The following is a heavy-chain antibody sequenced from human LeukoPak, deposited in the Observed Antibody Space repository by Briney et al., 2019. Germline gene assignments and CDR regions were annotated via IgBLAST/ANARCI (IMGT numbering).Heavy chain of an antibody. Sequence: TSETLSLTCTVSGYSISSGYYWGWIRPPPGKGLEWIGIIYHSGSTYYNPSLKSRVTISVDTSKNQFSLKLSSVTAADTAVYYCARAMRPEGSSGYYDLFDYWGQGTLVTVSS. CDR1: GYSISSGYY. J-gene: IGHJ4*02. CDR2: IYHSGST. CDR3: ARAMRPEGSSGYYDLFDY. V-gene: IGHV4-38-2*02. D-gene: IGHD3-22*01.